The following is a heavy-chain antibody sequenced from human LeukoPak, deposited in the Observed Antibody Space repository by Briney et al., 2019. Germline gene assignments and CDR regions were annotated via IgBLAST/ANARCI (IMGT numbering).Heavy chain of an antibody. Sequence: ASVKVSCKASGYTFTSYDISWVRQAPGQGLEWMGWISAYNGNTNYAQKLQGRVTMTTDTSTSTAYMELRSLRSDDTAVYYCAREDGFRSGWFGDFDYWGQGTLVTVS. CDR1: GYTFTSYD. J-gene: IGHJ4*02. D-gene: IGHD6-19*01. CDR2: ISAYNGNT. CDR3: AREDGFRSGWFGDFDY. V-gene: IGHV1-18*01.